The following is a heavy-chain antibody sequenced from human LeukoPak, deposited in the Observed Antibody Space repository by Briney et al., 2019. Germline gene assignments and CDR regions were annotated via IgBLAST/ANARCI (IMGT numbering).Heavy chain of an antibody. Sequence: GGSLRLSCAASGFTFSSYWMLWVRQAPGKGLVWVAHINSHGSSTSYADSVKGRFTISRDNAKNMLYLQMNSLRAEDTAVYYCVSFYETYWGRGTLVTVSS. CDR1: GFTFSSYW. D-gene: IGHD2/OR15-2a*01. J-gene: IGHJ4*02. CDR3: VSFYETY. CDR2: INSHGSST. V-gene: IGHV3-74*01.